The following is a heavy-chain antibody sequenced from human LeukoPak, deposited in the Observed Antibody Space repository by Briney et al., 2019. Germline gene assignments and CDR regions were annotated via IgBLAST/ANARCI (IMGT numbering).Heavy chain of an antibody. V-gene: IGHV6-1*01. D-gene: IGHD6-19*01. CDR1: GDSVSSNSAA. CDR2: TYYRSKWYN. Sequence: SQTLSLTCAISGDSVSSNSAAWNWIRQSPSRGLEWLGRTYYRSKWYNDYAVSVKSRITINPDTSKNQFSLQLNSVTPEDTAVYYCEREGDDSGSALYYFDYWGQETLVTVSS. CDR3: EREGDDSGSALYYFDY. J-gene: IGHJ4*02.